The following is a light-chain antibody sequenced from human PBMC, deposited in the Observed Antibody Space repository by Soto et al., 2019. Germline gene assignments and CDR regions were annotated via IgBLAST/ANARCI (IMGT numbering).Light chain of an antibody. CDR2: GAS. CDR3: QQYSMAPLT. V-gene: IGKV3-20*01. CDR1: LTISDNY. J-gene: IGKJ1*01. Sequence: EIVLTHSPGTLSLSPGERATLSCRASLTISDNYLAWYQQKSGQAPRLVIFGASSRATGIPDRFSASGSGTDFTLTISRLEHEDFAVYYCQQYSMAPLTFGQGTKVDSK.